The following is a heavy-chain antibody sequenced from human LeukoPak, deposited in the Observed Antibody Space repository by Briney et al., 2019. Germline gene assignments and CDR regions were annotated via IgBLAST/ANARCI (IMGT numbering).Heavy chain of an antibody. CDR3: ARVGFTYYDILTGFNPNNYYFDY. Sequence: SETLSLTCTVSGGSISSSSYYWGWIRQPPGKELEWIGSIYYSGSTYYNPSLKSRVTISVDTSKNQFSLKLSSVTAADTAVYYCARVGFTYYDILTGFNPNNYYFDYWGQGTLVTVSS. D-gene: IGHD3-9*01. V-gene: IGHV4-39*07. CDR2: IYYSGST. CDR1: GGSISSSSYY. J-gene: IGHJ4*02.